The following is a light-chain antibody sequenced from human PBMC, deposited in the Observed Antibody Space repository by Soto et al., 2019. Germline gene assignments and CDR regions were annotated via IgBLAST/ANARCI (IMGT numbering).Light chain of an antibody. CDR1: SSNIGSNT. Sequence: QSVLTQPPSTSGTPGQRVTISCSGSSSNIGSNTVSWCQQLPGTAPKPLIYNNNQRPSGVPDRFSGSKSGTSASLAISGLQSEDEADYYCAAWDDSLSGYVFGTGTKV. J-gene: IGLJ1*01. V-gene: IGLV1-44*01. CDR2: NNN. CDR3: AAWDDSLSGYV.